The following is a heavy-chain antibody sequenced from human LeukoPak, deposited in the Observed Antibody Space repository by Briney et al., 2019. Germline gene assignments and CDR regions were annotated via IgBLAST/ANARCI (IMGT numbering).Heavy chain of an antibody. D-gene: IGHD1-7*01. CDR3: AKRTGVTELHFDH. J-gene: IGHJ4*02. Sequence: PGGSLRLSCAASGFTFNNYAMSWVRQAPGKGLEWVSAISGNSDGADYTDSVRGWFTISRGNSKNTLYQQMNSLRAEDTAVYYCAKRTGVTELHFDHWGQGTLVTVSS. V-gene: IGHV3-23*01. CDR2: ISGNSDGA. CDR1: GFTFNNYA.